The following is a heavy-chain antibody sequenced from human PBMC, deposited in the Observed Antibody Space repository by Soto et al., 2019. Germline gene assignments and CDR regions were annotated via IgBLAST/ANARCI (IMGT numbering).Heavy chain of an antibody. CDR1: GFTFSSYG. V-gene: IGHV3-30*18. CDR3: AKAAGLYCSGGSCYPMHYFDY. CDR2: ISYDGSNK. J-gene: IGHJ4*02. Sequence: GGSLRLSCAASGFTFSSYGMHWVRQAPGKGLEWVAVISYDGSNKYYADSVKGRFTISRDNSKNTLYLQMNSLRAEDTAVYYCAKAAGLYCSGGSCYPMHYFDYWGQGTLVTVS. D-gene: IGHD2-15*01.